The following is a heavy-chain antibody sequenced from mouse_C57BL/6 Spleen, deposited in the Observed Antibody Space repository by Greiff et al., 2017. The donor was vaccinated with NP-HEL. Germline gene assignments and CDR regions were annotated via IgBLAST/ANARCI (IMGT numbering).Heavy chain of an antibody. J-gene: IGHJ1*03. CDR2: IDPSDSYT. D-gene: IGHD1-1*01. Sequence: VQLQQPGAELVKPGASVKLSCKASGYTFTSYWMQWVKQRPGQGLEWIGEIDPSDSYTNYNQKFKGKATLTVDTSSSTAYMQLSSLTSEDSAVYYCARRGLGYGSSYGYFDVWGTGTTVTVSS. CDR1: GYTFTSYW. V-gene: IGHV1-50*01. CDR3: ARRGLGYGSSYGYFDV.